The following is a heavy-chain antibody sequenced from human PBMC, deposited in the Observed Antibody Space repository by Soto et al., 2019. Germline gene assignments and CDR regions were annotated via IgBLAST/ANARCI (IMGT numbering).Heavy chain of an antibody. CDR2: IFYNGRA. CDR3: ARAPDKYYFDS. V-gene: IGHV4-39*07. Sequence: SETLSLTCNVSGGFMSTTSYYWGWIRQPPGKGLEYIGSIFYNGRAHYNPSLKSRVTISVDTSKNQFSLKLRSVTAADMAVFYCARAPDKYYFDSWGQGTLVTVSS. CDR1: GGFMSTTSYY. J-gene: IGHJ4*02.